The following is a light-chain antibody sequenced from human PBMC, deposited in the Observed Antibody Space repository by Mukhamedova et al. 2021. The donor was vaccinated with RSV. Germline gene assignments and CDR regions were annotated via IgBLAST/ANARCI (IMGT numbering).Light chain of an antibody. CDR2: LGS. J-gene: IGKJ2*01. V-gene: IGKV2-28*01. CDR3: LQSLQPPFI. Sequence: GQSPQLLIYLGSVRASGVPDRFSGSGSGTDFTLNISRVEAQDVGVYYCLQSLQPPFIFGQGTKLEIK.